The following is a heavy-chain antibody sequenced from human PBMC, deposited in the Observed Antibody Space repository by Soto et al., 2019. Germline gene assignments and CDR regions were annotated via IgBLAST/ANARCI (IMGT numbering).Heavy chain of an antibody. D-gene: IGHD4-4*01. CDR2: ISYDGSNK. J-gene: IGHJ2*01. CDR3: ARPLWRDDYNGGYFDL. V-gene: IGHV3-30-3*01. CDR1: GFTFSSYA. Sequence: QVQLVESGGGVVQPGRSLRLSCAASGFTFSSYAMHWVRQAPGKGLEWVAVISYDGSNKYYADSVKGRFTISRDTSKNTLYLQMNSRRLEDTAVYYCARPLWRDDYNGGYFDLWGLGTLVTVSS.